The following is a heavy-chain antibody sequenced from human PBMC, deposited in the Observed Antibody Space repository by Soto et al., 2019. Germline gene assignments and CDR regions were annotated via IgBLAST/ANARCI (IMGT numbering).Heavy chain of an antibody. V-gene: IGHV3-66*01. CDR1: GFSVSNFY. D-gene: IGHD3-3*01. CDR3: ARDVLGGAYDFWH. J-gene: IGHJ4*02. Sequence: EVQLVESGGGLVQPGGCLRLSCAASGFSVSNFYMTWVRQAPGKGLEWVSVISGDDNTYYADSVKGRFTISRDSSKNTLYLAMNSLRAGDTAVYYCARDVLGGAYDFWHGGQGTLVTVSS. CDR2: ISGDDNT.